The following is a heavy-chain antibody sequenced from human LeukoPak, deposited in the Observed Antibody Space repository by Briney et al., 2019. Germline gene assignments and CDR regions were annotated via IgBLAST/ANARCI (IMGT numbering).Heavy chain of an antibody. Sequence: GGSLRLSCAASGFSSSSYGMHWVRQAPGKGLEWVAFIRFDGSYKYYADSVKGRFTVSRGNSEASLYLQMNSLRPEDTAVYYCAKAQRDDWNYEFYMDVWGKGTTVTVSS. D-gene: IGHD3-9*01. V-gene: IGHV3-30*02. J-gene: IGHJ6*03. CDR3: AKAQRDDWNYEFYMDV. CDR1: GFSSSSYG. CDR2: IRFDGSYK.